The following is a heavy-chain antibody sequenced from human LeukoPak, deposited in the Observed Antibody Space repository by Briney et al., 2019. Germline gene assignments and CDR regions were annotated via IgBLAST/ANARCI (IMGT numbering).Heavy chain of an antibody. CDR1: GYTFTSYD. CDR3: AGGARWGDHGRFDY. Sequence: ASVKVSCKASGYTFTSYDINWVRQATGQGLEWMGWMNPNSGNTGYAQKFQGRVTMTRNTSISTAYMELSSLRSEDTAVYYCAGGARWGDHGRFDYWGQGTLVTVSS. J-gene: IGHJ4*02. CDR2: MNPNSGNT. V-gene: IGHV1-8*01. D-gene: IGHD4-23*01.